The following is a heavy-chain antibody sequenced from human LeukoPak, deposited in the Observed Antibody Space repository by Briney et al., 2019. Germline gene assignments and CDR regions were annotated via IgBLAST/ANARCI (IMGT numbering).Heavy chain of an antibody. J-gene: IGHJ6*02. V-gene: IGHV3-30*04. CDR1: GFIFSTYF. Sequence: GRSLRLSCAASGFIFSTYFMHWVRQAPGKGLEWVADIPSDGAYTFYAESVKGRFTISRDNSKNTLYLQMNSLRAEDTAVYYCAREWVRWFGELYGMDVWGQGTTVTVSS. CDR3: AREWVRWFGELYGMDV. CDR2: IPSDGAYT. D-gene: IGHD3-10*01.